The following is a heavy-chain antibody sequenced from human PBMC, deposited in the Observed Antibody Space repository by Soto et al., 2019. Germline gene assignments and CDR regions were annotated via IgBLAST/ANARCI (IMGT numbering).Heavy chain of an antibody. J-gene: IGHJ3*02. Sequence: SETLSLTCTVSGGSISSGGYYWSWIRQHPGKGLEWIGYIYYSGSTYYNPSLKSRVTISVDTSKNQFSLKLSSVTAADTAVYYCARKVGNYYGSSGYLDAFDIWGQGTMVTVSS. CDR2: IYYSGST. CDR3: ARKVGNYYGSSGYLDAFDI. D-gene: IGHD3-22*01. V-gene: IGHV4-31*03. CDR1: GGSISSGGYY.